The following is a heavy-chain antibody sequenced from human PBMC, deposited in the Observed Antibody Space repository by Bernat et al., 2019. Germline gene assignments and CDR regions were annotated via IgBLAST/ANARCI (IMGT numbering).Heavy chain of an antibody. CDR1: GFTVSSNY. D-gene: IGHD2-2*02. V-gene: IGHV3-53*01. Sequence: EVQLVESGGGLIQPGGSLRLSCAASGFTVSSNYMSWVRQAPGKGLEWVSVIYSGGSTYYADSVKGRFTISRDNSKNTLYLHMNSLRAEDTAVYYCARYICSSTSCYMGKFDAFDIWGQGTMVTVSS. J-gene: IGHJ3*02. CDR3: ARYICSSTSCYMGKFDAFDI. CDR2: IYSGGST.